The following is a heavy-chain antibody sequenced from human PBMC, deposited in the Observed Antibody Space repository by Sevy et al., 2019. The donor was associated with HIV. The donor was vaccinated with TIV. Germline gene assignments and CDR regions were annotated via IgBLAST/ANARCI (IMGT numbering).Heavy chain of an antibody. CDR2: ISPYNGNT. D-gene: IGHD3-22*01. V-gene: IGHV1-18*01. J-gene: IGHJ3*02. CDR1: GYTFTDYG. CDR3: AGSHYYDSSGYYMPRASDI. Sequence: ASVKVSCKASGYTFTDYGISWVRQAPGQGLEWMGWISPYNGNTNYAQKLQGRVTVTTDTSTSTANLEVRSLRSDDTAVYYCAGSHYYDSSGYYMPRASDIWGQGTMVTVSS.